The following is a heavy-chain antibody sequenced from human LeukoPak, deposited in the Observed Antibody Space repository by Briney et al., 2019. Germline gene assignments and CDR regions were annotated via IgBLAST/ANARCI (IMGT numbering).Heavy chain of an antibody. Sequence: SETLSLTCTVSGGSTSSYYWSWIRQPPGKGLEWIGYIYYSGSTNYNPSLKSRVTISVDTSKNQFSLKLSSVTAADTAVYYCARSYSSWYSYFDYWGQGTLVTVSS. CDR3: ARSYSSWYSYFDY. CDR2: IYYSGST. J-gene: IGHJ4*02. D-gene: IGHD6-13*01. V-gene: IGHV4-59*01. CDR1: GGSTSSYY.